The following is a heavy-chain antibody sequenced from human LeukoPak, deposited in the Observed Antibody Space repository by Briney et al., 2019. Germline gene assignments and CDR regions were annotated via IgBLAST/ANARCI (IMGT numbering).Heavy chain of an antibody. Sequence: GGSLRLSCAASGVIDSSKYMIWVRQAPGKGLEWVSVIYGGGTTNYPDSVKGRFTISRDNSKNTLYLQMNSLRAEDTAVYYCAKDLGGSFTFDYWGQGTLVTVSS. CDR1: GVIDSSKY. J-gene: IGHJ4*02. V-gene: IGHV3-53*01. CDR3: AKDLGGSFTFDY. D-gene: IGHD1-26*01. CDR2: IYGGGTT.